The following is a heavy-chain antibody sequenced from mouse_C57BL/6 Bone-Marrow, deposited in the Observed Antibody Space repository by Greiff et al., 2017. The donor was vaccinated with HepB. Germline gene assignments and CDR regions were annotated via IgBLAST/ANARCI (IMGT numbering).Heavy chain of an antibody. Sequence: VQVVESDAELVKPGASVKISCKVSGYTFTDHTIHWMKQRPEQGLEWIGYIYPRDGNTKYNEKFKGKATLTADKSSSTAYMQLNSLTSEDSAVYVCATVEGTPYFDDWGKGTTLTVSS. CDR1: GYTFTDHT. CDR3: ATVEGTPYFDD. CDR2: IYPRDGNT. D-gene: IGHD1-1*02. V-gene: IGHV1-78*01. J-gene: IGHJ2*01.